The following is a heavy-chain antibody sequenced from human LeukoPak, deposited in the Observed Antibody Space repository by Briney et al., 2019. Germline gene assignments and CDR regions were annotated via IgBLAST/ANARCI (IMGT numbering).Heavy chain of an antibody. D-gene: IGHD2-2*01. CDR3: ARDIDPTGLVPAAMPGY. Sequence: GGSLRLSCAASGFTFSSYAMHWVRQAPGKGLEWVADISYDGSNKYYADSVKGRFTISRDNSKNTLYLQMNSLRAEDTAVYYCARDIDPTGLVPAAMPGYWGQGTLVTVSS. CDR1: GFTFSSYA. V-gene: IGHV3-30*04. J-gene: IGHJ4*02. CDR2: ISYDGSNK.